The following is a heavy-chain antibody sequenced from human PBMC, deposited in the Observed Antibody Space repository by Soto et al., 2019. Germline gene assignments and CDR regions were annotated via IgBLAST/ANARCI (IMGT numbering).Heavy chain of an antibody. J-gene: IGHJ4*02. V-gene: IGHV1-46*01. D-gene: IGHD6-13*01. CDR1: GYTFTHYY. CDR3: ARDLAAGDH. Sequence: QVQLVQSGAEVKKPGASVKVSCRTSGYTFTHYYIHWVRQAPGQGLEWLGIINPASGSTNYAQDFQGRVTLTMDTSTTTVYMELSGLRAEDTAIFYCARDLAAGDHWSQGTLVTVSS. CDR2: INPASGST.